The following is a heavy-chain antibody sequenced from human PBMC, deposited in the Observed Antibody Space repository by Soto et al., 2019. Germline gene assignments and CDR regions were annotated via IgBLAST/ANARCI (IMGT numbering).Heavy chain of an antibody. CDR2: ISYDGSNK. CDR3: AKDHFGSGSLYMDV. CDR1: GFTLSSYG. D-gene: IGHD3-10*01. V-gene: IGHV3-30*18. Sequence: VHLVESGGGVVQPGRSLRLSCAASGFTLSSYGMHWVRQAPGKGLAWVAVISYDGSNKDYADSVKGRSTISRDNSKNTLHLQMNSLRAEDTAVYYCAKDHFGSGSLYMDVWGKGTTVTVSS. J-gene: IGHJ6*03.